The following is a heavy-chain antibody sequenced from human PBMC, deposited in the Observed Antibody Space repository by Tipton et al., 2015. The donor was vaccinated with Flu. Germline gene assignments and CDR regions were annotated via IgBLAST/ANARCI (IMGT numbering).Heavy chain of an antibody. CDR3: ARVPYFGSRDHDILTGYYTGYYYYGMDV. D-gene: IGHD3-9*01. CDR2: TYYRSKWYN. Sequence: GLVKPSQTLSLTCAISGDSVSSNSAAWNWIRQSPSRGLEWLGRTYYRSKWYNDYAVSVKSRITINPDTSKNQFSLQLNSVTPEDTAVYYCARVPYFGSRDHDILTGYYTGYYYYGMDVWGQGTTVTVSS. J-gene: IGHJ6*02. V-gene: IGHV6-1*01. CDR1: GDSVSSNSAA.